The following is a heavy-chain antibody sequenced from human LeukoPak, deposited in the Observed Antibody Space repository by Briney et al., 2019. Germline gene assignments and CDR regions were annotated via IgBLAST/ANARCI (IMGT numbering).Heavy chain of an antibody. D-gene: IGHD6-19*01. CDR3: AKDHKAVAGTPVA. J-gene: IGHJ5*02. CDR1: GFTFSSYG. V-gene: IGHV3-30*18. CDR2: ISSDGGNK. Sequence: GGSLRLSCAASGFTFSSYGMHWVRQAPGKGLEWVAIISSDGGNKYYADSVKGRFTISRDNSKNTLYLQMNSLRAKDTTMYYCAKDHKAVAGTPVAWGQGTLVTVSS.